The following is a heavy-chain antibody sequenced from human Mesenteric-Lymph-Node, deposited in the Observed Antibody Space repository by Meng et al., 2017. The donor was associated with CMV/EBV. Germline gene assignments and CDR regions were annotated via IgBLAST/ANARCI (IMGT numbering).Heavy chain of an antibody. CDR2: ISSSSSYI. D-gene: IGHD3-16*01. CDR1: GFTFSTYS. J-gene: IGHJ4*02. Sequence: GESLKISCAASGFTFSTYSLNWVRQAPGKGLEWVSSISSSSSYIYYADSVKGRFTISRDNAKNSLYLHMNSLGAEDTAVYYCARMGEYALKDWGQGTQVTVSS. V-gene: IGHV3-21*01. CDR3: ARMGEYALKD.